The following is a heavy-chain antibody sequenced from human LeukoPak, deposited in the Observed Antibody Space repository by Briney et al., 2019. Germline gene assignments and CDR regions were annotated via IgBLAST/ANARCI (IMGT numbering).Heavy chain of an antibody. CDR1: GGSVSSGSYY. CDR3: AREEYYYDSSGKGVDY. CDR2: IYYSGST. Sequence: SETLSLTCTVSGGSVSSGSYYWSWIRQPPGKGLEWLGYIYYSGSTNYNPSLKSRVTISVDTSKNQFSLKLSSVTAADTAVYYCAREEYYYDSSGKGVDYWGQGTLVTVSS. J-gene: IGHJ4*02. D-gene: IGHD3-22*01. V-gene: IGHV4-61*01.